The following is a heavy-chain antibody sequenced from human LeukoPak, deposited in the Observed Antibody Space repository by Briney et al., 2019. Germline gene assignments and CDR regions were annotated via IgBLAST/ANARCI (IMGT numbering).Heavy chain of an antibody. V-gene: IGHV3-30-3*01. Sequence: GGSLRLPCAASGFIFSNYVMHWVRQPPGRGLEWVAVISYDGNNKYYADSVKGRFTISRDNSKNTLYLQMNSLRAEDTAVYYCAREMTYAFDYWGQGTLVTVSS. CDR1: GFIFSNYV. CDR3: AREMTYAFDY. CDR2: ISYDGNNK. D-gene: IGHD2-2*01. J-gene: IGHJ4*02.